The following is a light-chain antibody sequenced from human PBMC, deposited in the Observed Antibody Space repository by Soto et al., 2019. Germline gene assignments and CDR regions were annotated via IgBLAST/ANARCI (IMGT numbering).Light chain of an antibody. V-gene: IGKV3-11*01. Sequence: IVLTQSPATLSLSPGDRATLSCRASQSVTTFLAWYQQRPGQSPRLLIYDTSNRATGIPARFTGSGSVTNFTLTISGLEPEEFAVYYCQQRDRWPPVYTFGQGTKVEIK. CDR3: QQRDRWPPVYT. CDR2: DTS. CDR1: QSVTTF. J-gene: IGKJ2*01.